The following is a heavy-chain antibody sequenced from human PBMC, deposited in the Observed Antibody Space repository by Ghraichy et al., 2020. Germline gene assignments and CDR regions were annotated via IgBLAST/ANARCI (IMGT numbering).Heavy chain of an antibody. CDR3: ARAAAGGSY. Sequence: ETLSLTCAASGFTFSSYSMNWVRQAPGKGLEWVSSISSSSSYIYYADSVKGRFTISRDNAKNSLYLQMNSLRAEDTAVYYCARAAAGGSYWGQGTLVTVSS. V-gene: IGHV3-21*01. J-gene: IGHJ4*02. D-gene: IGHD6-13*01. CDR1: GFTFSSYS. CDR2: ISSSSSYI.